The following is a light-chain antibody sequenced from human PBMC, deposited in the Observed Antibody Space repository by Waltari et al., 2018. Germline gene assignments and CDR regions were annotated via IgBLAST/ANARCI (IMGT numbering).Light chain of an antibody. V-gene: IGKV3-20*01. Sequence: EIVLTQSPGTLSLSPGERATLSCRASQTASSSYLAWYQQKPGQAPRLLIYNASNRTTGIPDRIIGSGSGTDFTLTISRLEPEDSAVYYCQQYGSTPLFTFGPGTKVDIK. J-gene: IGKJ3*01. CDR3: QQYGSTPLFT. CDR1: QTASSSY. CDR2: NAS.